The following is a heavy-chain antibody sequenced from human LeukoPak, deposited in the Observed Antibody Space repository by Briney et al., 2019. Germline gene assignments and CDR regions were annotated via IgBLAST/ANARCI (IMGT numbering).Heavy chain of an antibody. CDR2: MNWNGGST. CDR1: GFTLEDYG. J-gene: IGHJ4*02. D-gene: IGHD3-22*01. CDR3: AREEGDYYDSSGYYYPFDY. V-gene: IGHV3-20*04. Sequence: GGSLRLSCAASGFTLEDYGMRWLRQAPGKGGEWVSGMNWNGGSTGYADSVKGRFTISRDTAKNSLYLQMNSLRAEDTALYYCAREEGDYYDSSGYYYPFDYWGQGTLVTVSS.